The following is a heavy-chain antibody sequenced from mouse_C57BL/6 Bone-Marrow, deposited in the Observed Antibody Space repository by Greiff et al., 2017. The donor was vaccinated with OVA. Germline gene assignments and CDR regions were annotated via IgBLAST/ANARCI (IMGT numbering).Heavy chain of an antibody. CDR3: ARSRSTTVDYYAMDD. D-gene: IGHD1-1*01. V-gene: IGHV1-62-3*01. CDR1: GYTFTRYW. CDR2: IDPNSGGT. J-gene: IGHJ4*01. Sequence: QVQLQQPGAELVKPGASVKLSCKASGYTFTRYWMHWVKQRPGRGLEWIGRIDPNSGGTKYNEKFKSKATLTVDKSSSTAYMELRSLTSEDTAVYYCARSRSTTVDYYAMDDWGQGTSVTVSS.